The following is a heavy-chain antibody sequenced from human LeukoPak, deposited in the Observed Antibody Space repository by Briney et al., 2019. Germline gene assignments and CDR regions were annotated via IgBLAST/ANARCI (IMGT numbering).Heavy chain of an antibody. Sequence: PGGSLRLSCAASGFTFCSYGMHSARQAPGKGLQWLAAISDDGSNKYYADSVKGQFTISRDNSKDTLYLQMNSLRPEDTAVYYCAIIGGASDGGEKFDYWGQGTLVTVSS. CDR2: ISDDGSNK. CDR3: AIIGGASDGGEKFDY. V-gene: IGHV3-30*03. CDR1: GFTFCSYG. D-gene: IGHD3-16*01. J-gene: IGHJ4*01.